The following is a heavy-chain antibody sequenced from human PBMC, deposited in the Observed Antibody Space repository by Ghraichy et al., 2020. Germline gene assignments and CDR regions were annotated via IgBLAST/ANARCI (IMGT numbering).Heavy chain of an antibody. V-gene: IGHV3-43*01. CDR3: AKSRISGSYFNYGMDV. D-gene: IGHD1-26*01. CDR1: GFTFDDYT. CDR2: ISWDGGST. Sequence: GGSLRLSCAASGFTFDDYTMHWVRQARGKGLEWVSLISWDGGSTYYADSVKGRFTISRDNSKNSLYLQMNSLRTEDTALYYCAKSRISGSYFNYGMDVWGQGTTVTVSS. J-gene: IGHJ6*02.